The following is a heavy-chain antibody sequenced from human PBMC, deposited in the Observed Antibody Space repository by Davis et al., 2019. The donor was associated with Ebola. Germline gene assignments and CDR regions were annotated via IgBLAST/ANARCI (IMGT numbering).Heavy chain of an antibody. J-gene: IGHJ6*02. CDR3: ARDSSWWNYYYYYGMDV. CDR2: ISSSGSTI. Sequence: GESLKISCAASGFTFSSYEMNWVRQAPGKGLEWVSYISSSGSTIYYADSVKGRFTISRDNAKNSLYLQMNSLRAEDTAVYYCARDSSWWNYYYYYGMDVWGQGTTVTVSS. CDR1: GFTFSSYE. D-gene: IGHD2-8*02. V-gene: IGHV3-48*03.